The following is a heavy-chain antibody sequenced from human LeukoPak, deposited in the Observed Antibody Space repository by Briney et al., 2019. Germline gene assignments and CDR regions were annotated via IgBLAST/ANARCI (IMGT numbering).Heavy chain of an antibody. CDR3: ARDRDDGGIDY. CDR2: IYYSGST. CDR1: GGSISCYY. V-gene: IGHV4-59*01. J-gene: IGHJ4*02. D-gene: IGHD4-23*01. Sequence: SETLSLTCTVSGGSISCYYWSWIRQPPGKGLEWIGYIYYSGSTNYNPSLKSRVTISVDTSKNQFSLKLSSVTAADTAVYYCARDRDDGGIDYWGQGTLVTVSS.